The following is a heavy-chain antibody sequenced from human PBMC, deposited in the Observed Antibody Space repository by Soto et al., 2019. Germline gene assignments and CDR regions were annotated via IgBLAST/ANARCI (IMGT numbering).Heavy chain of an antibody. CDR2: IWYDGSNK. CDR3: ASGWEYYDSSGSDAFDI. CDR1: GFTFSSYG. J-gene: IGHJ3*02. Sequence: QVQLVESGGGVVQPGRSLRLSCAASGFTFSSYGMHWVRQAPGKGLEWVAVIWYDGSNKYYADSVKGRFTISRDNSKNTLYLQMNSLRAEDTAVYYCASGWEYYDSSGSDAFDIWGQGTMVTVSS. V-gene: IGHV3-33*01. D-gene: IGHD3-22*01.